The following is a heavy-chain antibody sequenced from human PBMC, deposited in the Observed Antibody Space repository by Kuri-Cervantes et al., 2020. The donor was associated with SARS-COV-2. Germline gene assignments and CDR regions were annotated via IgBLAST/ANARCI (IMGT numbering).Heavy chain of an antibody. V-gene: IGHV4-30-2*01. D-gene: IGHD4-17*01. Sequence: LRLSCAVSGGSTSSGGYSWSWIRQPPGKGLEWIGYIYHSGSTNYNPSLKSRVTISVDTSKNQFSLKLSSVTAADTAVYYCARGGDYGDYVAYSWFDPWGQGTLVTVSS. J-gene: IGHJ5*02. CDR3: ARGGDYGDYVAYSWFDP. CDR2: IYHSGST. CDR1: GGSTSSGGYS.